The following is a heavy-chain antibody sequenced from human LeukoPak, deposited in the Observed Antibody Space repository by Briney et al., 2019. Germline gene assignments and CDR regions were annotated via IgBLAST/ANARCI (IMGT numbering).Heavy chain of an antibody. Sequence: PGGSLRLSCAASGFTFSSYGMHWIRQAPGKGLEWVSYISSSGSTIYYADSVKGRFTISRDNAKNSLYLQMNSLRAEDTAVYYCARDGGSREVDPLKSDYWGQGTLVTVSS. CDR1: GFTFSSYG. V-gene: IGHV3-48*04. J-gene: IGHJ4*02. D-gene: IGHD3-16*01. CDR2: ISSSGSTI. CDR3: ARDGGSREVDPLKSDY.